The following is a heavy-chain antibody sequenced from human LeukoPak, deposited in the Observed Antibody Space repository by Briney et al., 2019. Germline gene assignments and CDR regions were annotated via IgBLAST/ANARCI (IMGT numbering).Heavy chain of an antibody. CDR3: TRTAIAAAGFDP. CDR2: IYYSGST. CDR1: GGSISSSSYY. Sequence: SETLSLTCTVSGGSISSSSYYWGWIRQPPGKGLEWIGSIYYSGSTYYNPSLKSRVTISVDTSKNQFSLKLSSVTAADTAVYYCTRTAIAAAGFDPWGQGTLVTVSS. J-gene: IGHJ5*02. V-gene: IGHV4-39*01. D-gene: IGHD6-13*01.